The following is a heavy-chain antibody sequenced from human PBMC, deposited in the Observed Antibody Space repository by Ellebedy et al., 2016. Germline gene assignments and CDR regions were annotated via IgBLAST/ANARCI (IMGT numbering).Heavy chain of an antibody. CDR1: GFTFSNYA. V-gene: IGHV3-30-3*01. J-gene: IGHJ3*02. CDR3: ARSKAMVGATGAFDI. D-gene: IGHD1-26*01. Sequence: GGSLRLXXAASGFTFSNYAIHWVRQAPGKGLEWVAVISYDASTQYYADSVKGRFTISRDNSKNTLYLQMNSLRAEDTAVYYCARSKAMVGATGAFDIWGQGTMVTVSS. CDR2: ISYDASTQ.